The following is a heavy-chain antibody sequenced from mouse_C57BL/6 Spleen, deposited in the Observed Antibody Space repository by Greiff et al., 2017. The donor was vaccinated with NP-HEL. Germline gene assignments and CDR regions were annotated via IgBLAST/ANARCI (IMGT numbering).Heavy chain of an antibody. CDR3: ATVAYYSTPPGAMDY. CDR1: GYTFTSYW. Sequence: QVQLQQSGTELVKPGASVKLSCKASGYTFTSYWMHWVKQRPGQGLEWIGNINPSNGGTNYNEKFKSKATLTVDKSSSTAYMQLSSLTSEDSAVYYCATVAYYSTPPGAMDYWGQGTSVTVSA. D-gene: IGHD2-5*01. CDR2: INPSNGGT. J-gene: IGHJ4*01. V-gene: IGHV1-53*01.